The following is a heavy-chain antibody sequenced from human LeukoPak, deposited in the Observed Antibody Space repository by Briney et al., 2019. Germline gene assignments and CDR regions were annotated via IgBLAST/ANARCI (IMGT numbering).Heavy chain of an antibody. CDR3: ARSRQASGLFSS. J-gene: IGHJ5*02. Sequence: SETLSLTCTVSGGSISSSRYYWGWIRQSPGKGLEWIGSIYYSGNTYYNPSLKSRFTISVDRPKNQFFLNVTSLTAADTAVYYCARSRQASGLFSSWGQGTLVVVSS. CDR2: IYYSGNT. D-gene: IGHD3-10*01. CDR1: GGSISSSRYY. V-gene: IGHV4-39*07.